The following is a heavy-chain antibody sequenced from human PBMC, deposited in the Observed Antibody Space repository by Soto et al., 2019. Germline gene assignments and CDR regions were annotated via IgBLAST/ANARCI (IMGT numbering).Heavy chain of an antibody. D-gene: IGHD6-13*01. CDR3: AIEAAISYYYYGMDV. Sequence: PSETLSLNCTVSGGSISRYYWSWIRQPAGKGLEWIGRIYTSGSTNYNPSLKSRVTMSVDTSKNQFSLQLSSVTAAYTAVYYGAIEAAISYYYYGMDVWGQVTTLSVSS. V-gene: IGHV4-4*07. CDR2: IYTSGST. J-gene: IGHJ6*02. CDR1: GGSISRYY.